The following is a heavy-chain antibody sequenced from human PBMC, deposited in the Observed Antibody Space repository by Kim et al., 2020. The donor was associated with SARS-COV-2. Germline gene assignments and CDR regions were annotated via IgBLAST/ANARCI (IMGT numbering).Heavy chain of an antibody. J-gene: IGHJ4*02. Sequence: KFSRELQDRVTITRETSASTAYMELSSLRSEDTAVYYCARMATIRGGFDYWGQGTLVTVSS. V-gene: IGHV1-3*01. CDR3: ARMATIRGGFDY. D-gene: IGHD5-12*01.